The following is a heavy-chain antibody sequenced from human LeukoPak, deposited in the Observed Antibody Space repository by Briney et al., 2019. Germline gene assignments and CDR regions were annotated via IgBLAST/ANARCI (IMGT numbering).Heavy chain of an antibody. J-gene: IGHJ4*02. CDR1: GFTFSSYW. D-gene: IGHD1-1*01. V-gene: IGHV3-7*03. CDR2: IKQDGSEK. Sequence: PGGSLRLSCAASGFTFSSYWMSWVRQAPGKGLEWVANIKQDGSEKYYVDFVKGRFTISRDNAKNSLYLQMNSLRAEDTAVYYCARDLEGAGYTEDYWGQGTLVTVSS. CDR3: ARDLEGAGYTEDY.